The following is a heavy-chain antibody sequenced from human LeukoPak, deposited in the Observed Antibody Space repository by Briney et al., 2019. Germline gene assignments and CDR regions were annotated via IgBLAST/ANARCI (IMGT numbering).Heavy chain of an antibody. V-gene: IGHV3-48*03. D-gene: IGHD1-26*01. CDR2: ISSSGSTT. Sequence: QPGGSLRLSCAASGFTFSSYEMNWVRQAPGKGLEWVSYISSSGSTTYYADSVKGRFTISRDNSKNTLYLQMNSLRAEDTAVYYCAKDRLSGSYYDGAFDIWGQGTMVTVSS. J-gene: IGHJ3*02. CDR3: AKDRLSGSYYDGAFDI. CDR1: GFTFSSYE.